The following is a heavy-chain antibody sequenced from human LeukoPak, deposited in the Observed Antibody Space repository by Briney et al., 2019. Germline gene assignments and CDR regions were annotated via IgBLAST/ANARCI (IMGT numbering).Heavy chain of an antibody. V-gene: IGHV1-69*05. Sequence: SVKVSCKASGGTFSSYAISWVRQAPGQGLEWRGRIIPIFGTANYAQKFQGRVTITTDESTITAYMELSSLSTEETDENYVDYSLKSLHTTVPYNWDYWGQGTLVTVSS. J-gene: IGHJ4*02. CDR2: IIPIFGTA. D-gene: IGHD1-1*01. CDR1: GGTFSSYA. CDR3: DYSLKSLHTTVPYNWDY.